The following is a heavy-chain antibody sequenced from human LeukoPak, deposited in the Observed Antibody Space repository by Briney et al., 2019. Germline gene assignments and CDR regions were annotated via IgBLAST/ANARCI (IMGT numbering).Heavy chain of an antibody. CDR2: IWYDGNNK. CDR1: GFTFKTYG. J-gene: IGHJ6*02. Sequence: GGSLRLSCAASGFTFKTYGMHWARQAPGKGLEWVAVIWYDGNNKYYADSVKGRFTISRDNSKSTLYLQTNTLRAEDTAVYYCARGLQNYYGLDVWGQGTTVTVSS. CDR3: ARGLQNYYGLDV. V-gene: IGHV3-33*01.